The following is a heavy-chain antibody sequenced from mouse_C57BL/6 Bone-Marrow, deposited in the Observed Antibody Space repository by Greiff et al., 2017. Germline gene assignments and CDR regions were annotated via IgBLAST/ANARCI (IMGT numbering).Heavy chain of an antibody. V-gene: IGHV1-55*01. CDR1: GYTFTSYW. CDR2: IYPGSGST. Sequence: QVQLQQPGAELVKPGASVKMSCKASGYTFTSYWITWVKQRPGQGLEWIGDIYPGSGSTNYNEKFKSKATLTVDTSSSTAYMQLSSLPSEDSAVCYCAGGKIGGVREGYWGQGTTLTVSS. J-gene: IGHJ2*01. D-gene: IGHD1-1*02. CDR3: AGGKIGGVREGY.